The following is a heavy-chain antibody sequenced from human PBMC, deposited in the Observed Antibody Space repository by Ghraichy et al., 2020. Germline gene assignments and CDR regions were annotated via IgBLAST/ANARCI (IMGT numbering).Heavy chain of an antibody. Sequence: GGSLRLSCAASGFTFSSYGMHWVRQAPGKGLEWVAVISYDGSNKYYADSVKGRFTISRDNSKNTLYLQMNSLRAEDTAVYYCAKGLMDYWGQGTLVTVSS. J-gene: IGHJ4*02. D-gene: IGHD3-16*01. CDR2: ISYDGSNK. CDR1: GFTFSSYG. CDR3: AKGLMDY. V-gene: IGHV3-30*18.